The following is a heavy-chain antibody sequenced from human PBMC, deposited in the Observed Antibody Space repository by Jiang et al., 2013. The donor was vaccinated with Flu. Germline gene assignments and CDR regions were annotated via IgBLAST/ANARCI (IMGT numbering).Heavy chain of an antibody. V-gene: IGHV4-59*01. CDR3: ARADGYNPFDY. Sequence: KSRVTISVDTSKNQFSLKLSSVTAADTAVYYCARADGYNPFDYWGQGTLVTVSS. J-gene: IGHJ4*02. D-gene: IGHD5-24*01.